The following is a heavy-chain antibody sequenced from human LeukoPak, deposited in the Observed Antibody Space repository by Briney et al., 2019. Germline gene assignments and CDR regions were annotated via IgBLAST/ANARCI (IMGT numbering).Heavy chain of an antibody. Sequence: GGPLRLSCAASGFTFSSYEMNWVRQAPGKGLEWVSYISSSGSTIYYADSVKGRFTISRDNAKNSLYLQMNSLRAEDSAVYYCARDQAGRHSDYWGQGTLVTVSS. CDR3: ARDQAGRHSDY. D-gene: IGHD6-13*01. CDR2: ISSSGSTI. CDR1: GFTFSSYE. V-gene: IGHV3-48*03. J-gene: IGHJ4*02.